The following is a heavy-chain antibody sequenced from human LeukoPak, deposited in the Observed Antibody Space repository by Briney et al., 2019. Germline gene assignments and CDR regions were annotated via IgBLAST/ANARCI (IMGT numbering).Heavy chain of an antibody. CDR2: INHSGST. V-gene: IGHV4-34*01. J-gene: IGHJ6*02. Sequence: SETLSLTCAVYGGSFSGYYWSWLRQPPGKGLEWIGEINHSGSTNYNPSLKSRVTISVDTSKNQFSLKLSSVTAADTAVYYCARVGYSYGYPTYYYYGMDVWGQGTTVTVSS. CDR3: ARVGYSYGYPTYYYYGMDV. CDR1: GGSFSGYY. D-gene: IGHD5-18*01.